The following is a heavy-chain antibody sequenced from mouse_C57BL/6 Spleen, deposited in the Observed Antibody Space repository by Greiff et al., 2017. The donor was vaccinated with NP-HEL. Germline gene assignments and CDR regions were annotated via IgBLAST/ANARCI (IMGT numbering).Heavy chain of an antibody. CDR2: IRLKSDNYAT. CDR1: GFTFSNYW. CDR3: TVDLLPYFDY. D-gene: IGHD2-1*01. Sequence: EVMLVESGGGLVQPGGSMKLSCVASGFTFSNYWMNWVRQSPEKGLEWVAQIRLKSDNYATHYAESVKGRFTISRDDSKSSVYLQMNNLRAEDTGIYYCTVDLLPYFDYWGQGTTLTVSS. J-gene: IGHJ2*01. V-gene: IGHV6-3*01.